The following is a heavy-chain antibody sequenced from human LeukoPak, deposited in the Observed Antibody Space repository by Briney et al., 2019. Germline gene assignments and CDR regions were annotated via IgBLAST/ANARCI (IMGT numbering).Heavy chain of an antibody. CDR2: VNTDGSNT. D-gene: IGHD1/OR15-1a*01. V-gene: IGHV3-74*01. CDR3: ARGILETNYYFDL. CDR1: GFTFSAYW. J-gene: IGHJ4*02. Sequence: GGSLRLSCAASGFTFSAYWMHWVRQAPGKGLFWISRVNTDGSNTEYADSVRGRFTMSRDNAKNTLYLQMNSLRAEDTAGYYCARGILETNYYFDLWGQGTVVTVSS.